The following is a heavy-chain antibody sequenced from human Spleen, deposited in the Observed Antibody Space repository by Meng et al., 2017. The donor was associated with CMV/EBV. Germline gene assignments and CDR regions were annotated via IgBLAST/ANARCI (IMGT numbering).Heavy chain of an antibody. CDR1: GFTFRTYS. J-gene: IGHJ4*02. CDR3: ARELYLDFWSASGFDS. V-gene: IGHV3-48*01. CDR2: ISSTGLTI. D-gene: IGHD3-3*01. Sequence: GVLKISCAASGFTFRTYSMNWVRQAPGKGLEWLSYISSTGLTIYYTDSVKGRFTVSRDNAKNSLFLQMNSLRAGDTAVYYCARELYLDFWSASGFDSWGQGTPVTVSS.